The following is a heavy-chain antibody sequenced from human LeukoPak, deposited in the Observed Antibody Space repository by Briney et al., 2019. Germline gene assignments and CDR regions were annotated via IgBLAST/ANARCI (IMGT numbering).Heavy chain of an antibody. Sequence: GGSLRLSCAASGFTFSSYWMHWVRQAPGKGLVRVSRINSDGSTTSYADSVKGRFTISRDNAKNTLYLQMNSLRAEDTAVYYCTRTYYGSGTYSQSDFWGQGTLVTVSS. CDR3: TRTYYGSGTYSQSDF. CDR1: GFTFSSYW. J-gene: IGHJ4*02. V-gene: IGHV3-74*01. D-gene: IGHD3-10*01. CDR2: INSDGSTT.